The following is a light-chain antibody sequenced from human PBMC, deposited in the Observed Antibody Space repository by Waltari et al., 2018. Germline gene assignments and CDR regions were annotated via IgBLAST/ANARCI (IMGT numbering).Light chain of an antibody. CDR1: QSVATY. CDR2: DGN. CDR3: QQRTDWLYT. Sequence: EVVLTQSPGTLSLFPGERATLSCRASQSVATYLSWFQQRPGQAPRPLIYDGNKRATGIPSRFSGSGYGTAFTLTISSLEPEDFAVYYCQQRTDWLYTFGQGTKLEIK. V-gene: IGKV3-11*01. J-gene: IGKJ2*01.